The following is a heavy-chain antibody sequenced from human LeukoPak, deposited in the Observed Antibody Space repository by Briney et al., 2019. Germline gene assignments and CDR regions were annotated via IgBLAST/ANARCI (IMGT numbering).Heavy chain of an antibody. CDR3: ARDPDPTDAFDI. CDR2: MNPNSGNT. J-gene: IGHJ3*02. Sequence: ASVKVSCKASGYTFTSYDINWVRQATGQGLEWMGWMNPNSGNTGYAQKFQGRVTMTRNTSISTAYMELSSLRSEDTAVYYCARDPDPTDAFDIWGQGTMVTVSS. V-gene: IGHV1-8*01. CDR1: GYTFTSYD.